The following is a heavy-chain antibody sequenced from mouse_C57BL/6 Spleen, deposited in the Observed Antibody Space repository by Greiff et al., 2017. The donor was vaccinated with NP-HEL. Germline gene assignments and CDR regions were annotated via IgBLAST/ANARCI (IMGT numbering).Heavy chain of an antibody. CDR1: GFTFSSYA. V-gene: IGHV5-9-1*02. J-gene: IGHJ1*03. CDR2: ISSGGDYI. Sequence: EVHLVESGEGLVKPGGSLKLSCAASGFTFSSYAMSWVRQTPEKRLEWVAYISSGGDYIYYADTVKGRFTISRDNARNTLYLQMSSLKSEDTAMYYCTRVGDYYYGSSGYFDVWGTGTTVTVSS. CDR3: TRVGDYYYGSSGYFDV. D-gene: IGHD1-1*01.